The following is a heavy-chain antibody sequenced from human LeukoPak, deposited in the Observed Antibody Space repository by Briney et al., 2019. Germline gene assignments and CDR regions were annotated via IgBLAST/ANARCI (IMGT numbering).Heavy chain of an antibody. CDR2: ICANGDCT. CDR1: GXTFSSSA. D-gene: IGHD5-12*01. CDR3: AKVQYSDYDMNFDS. V-gene: IGHV3-23*01. J-gene: IGHJ4*02. Sequence: PGGSLRLSCAASGXTFSSSAMSWVRQAPGKGLEWVSTICANGDCTHYADSVKGRFTISRDNSKNSLYLQINSLRADDTAVYYCAKVQYSDYDMNFDSWGQGTLVTVSS.